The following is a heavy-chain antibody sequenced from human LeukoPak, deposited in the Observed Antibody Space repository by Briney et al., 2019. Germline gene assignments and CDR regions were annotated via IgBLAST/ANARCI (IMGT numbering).Heavy chain of an antibody. CDR3: AKDGGCYAFDY. Sequence: GGSLRLSCAVSGFTFSRYAMSWVRQAPGKGLEWVSAISGSGGSTYYADSVTSRFTTSRDTSKNTLYLQMNSLRAEDSAVYYCAKDGGCYAFDYWGQGTLVTVSS. J-gene: IGHJ4*02. CDR2: ISGSGGST. D-gene: IGHD3-16*01. CDR1: GFTFSRYA. V-gene: IGHV3-23*01.